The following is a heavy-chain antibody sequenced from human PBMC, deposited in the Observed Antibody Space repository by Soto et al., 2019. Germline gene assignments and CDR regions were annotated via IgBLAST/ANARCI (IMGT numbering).Heavy chain of an antibody. CDR2: IFSNDEK. CDR3: ARIEMATIPVIIDY. CDR1: GFSLSNARMG. Sequence: ESGPTLVNPTETLTLTCTVSGFSLSNARMGVSWIRQPPGKALEWLAHIFSNDEKSYSTSLKSRLTISKDTSKSQVVLTMTNMDPVDTATYYCARIEMATIPVIIDYWGQGTLVTVSS. V-gene: IGHV2-26*01. D-gene: IGHD3-22*01. J-gene: IGHJ4*02.